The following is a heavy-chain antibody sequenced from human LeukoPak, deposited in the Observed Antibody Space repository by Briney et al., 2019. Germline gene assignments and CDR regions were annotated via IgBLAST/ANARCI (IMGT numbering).Heavy chain of an antibody. CDR2: IWYDGSNK. D-gene: IGHD3-3*01. CDR1: GFTFSSYG. J-gene: IGHJ4*02. Sequence: PGGSLRLSCAASGFTFSSYGMHWVRQAPGKGLEWVAVIWYDGSNKYYADSVKGRFTISRDNSKNTLYLRMNGLRAEDTAVYYCAGGEYDFWSGYYLGGLHWGQGTLVTVSS. V-gene: IGHV3-33*01. CDR3: AGGEYDFWSGYYLGGLH.